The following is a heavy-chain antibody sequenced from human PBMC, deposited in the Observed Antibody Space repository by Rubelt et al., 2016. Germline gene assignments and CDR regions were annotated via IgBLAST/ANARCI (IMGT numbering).Heavy chain of an antibody. D-gene: IGHD1-14*01. J-gene: IGHJ5*02. CDR2: INPNSGGT. V-gene: IGHV1-2*04. CDR3: ARVLLPEWFDA. Sequence: QVQLVQSGAEVKKPGASVKVSCKASGYTFTGYYMHWVRQAPGQGLEWMGWINPNSGGTNYAQKFQGWVTMTPYKPRSMAYMERRSLTADDTALYYWARVLLPEWFDAWGQGTLVTVSS. CDR1: GYTFTGYY.